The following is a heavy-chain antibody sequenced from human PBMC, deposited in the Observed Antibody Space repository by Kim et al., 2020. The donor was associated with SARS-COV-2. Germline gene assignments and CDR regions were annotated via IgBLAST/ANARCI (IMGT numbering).Heavy chain of an antibody. Sequence: ASVKVSCKVSGYTLTELSMHWVRQAPGKGLEWMGGFDPEDGETIYAQKFQGRVTMTEDTSTDTAYMELSSLRSEDTAVYYCATGTPLKDIVVVPAAMHYYYGMDIWGQGTTVTVSS. CDR2: FDPEDGET. J-gene: IGHJ6*02. CDR1: GYTLTELS. CDR3: ATGTPLKDIVVVPAAMHYYYGMDI. D-gene: IGHD2-2*01. V-gene: IGHV1-24*01.